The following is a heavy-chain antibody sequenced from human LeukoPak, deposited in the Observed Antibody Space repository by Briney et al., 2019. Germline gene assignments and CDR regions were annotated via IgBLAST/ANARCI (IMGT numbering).Heavy chain of an antibody. D-gene: IGHD3-16*01. Sequence: PGGSLRLSCAVSGFGVHTFAMSWVRQAPGKGLEWVSAISGSGGSTYYADSVKGRFAISRDNSKNTLYLQMNSLRAEDTAVYYCAKDYADYYYYYMDVWGKGTTVTVSS. J-gene: IGHJ6*03. V-gene: IGHV3-23*01. CDR2: ISGSGGST. CDR3: AKDYADYYYYYMDV. CDR1: GFGVHTFA.